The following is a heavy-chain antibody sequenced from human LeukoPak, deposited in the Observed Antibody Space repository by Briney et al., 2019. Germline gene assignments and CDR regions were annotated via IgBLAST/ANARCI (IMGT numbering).Heavy chain of an antibody. CDR3: ASSYSSGSPLDY. J-gene: IGHJ4*02. V-gene: IGHV1-69*13. D-gene: IGHD6-19*01. Sequence: ASVKVSCKASGGTFSSYAISWVRQAPGQGLEWMGGIIPIFGTANYAQKFQGRVTITAGESTSTAYMELSSLRSEDTAVYYCASSYSSGSPLDYWGQGTLVTVSS. CDR2: IIPIFGTA. CDR1: GGTFSSYA.